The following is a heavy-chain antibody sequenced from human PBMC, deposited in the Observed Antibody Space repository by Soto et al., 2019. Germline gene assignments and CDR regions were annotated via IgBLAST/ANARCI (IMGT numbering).Heavy chain of an antibody. CDR1: GYSFTSYW. V-gene: IGHV5-51*01. Sequence: PGESLKISCKASGYSFTSYWIGWVRQMPGAGLEWMGIVYPADSATIYSPSFQGQVTISADKSLNIVYLQWSSLKASDSAMYYCARASRGSNYGSPXQWGQGTLVTVS. J-gene: IGHJ4*02. D-gene: IGHD5-18*01. CDR3: ARASRGSNYGSPXQ. CDR2: VYPADSAT.